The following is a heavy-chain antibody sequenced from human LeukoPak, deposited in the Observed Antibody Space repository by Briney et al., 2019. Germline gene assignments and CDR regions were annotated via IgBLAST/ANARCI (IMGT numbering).Heavy chain of an antibody. Sequence: GGSLRLSCAASGFTFSSYWMSCVRHAPGKGLEWVANIKQDGSEKYYVYSVKGRFTISRDNAKNSLYLQMHSLRAEETAVYYCARTYIDYWGQGTLVTVSS. CDR1: GFTFSSYW. J-gene: IGHJ4*02. CDR3: ARTYIDY. V-gene: IGHV3-7*01. CDR2: IKQDGSEK.